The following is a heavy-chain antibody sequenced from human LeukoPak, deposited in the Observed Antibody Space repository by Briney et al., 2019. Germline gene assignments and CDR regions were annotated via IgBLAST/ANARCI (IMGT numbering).Heavy chain of an antibody. CDR3: AKSPDFWRGSNWFDP. J-gene: IGHJ5*02. D-gene: IGHD3-3*01. V-gene: IGHV3-23*01. Sequence: GGSLRLSCAASGFTFSSYWMHWVRQAPGKGLEWVSAISGSGGSTYYADSVKGRFTISRDNSKNTLYLQMNSLRAEDTAVYYCAKSPDFWRGSNWFDPWGQGTLVTVSS. CDR1: GFTFSSYW. CDR2: ISGSGGST.